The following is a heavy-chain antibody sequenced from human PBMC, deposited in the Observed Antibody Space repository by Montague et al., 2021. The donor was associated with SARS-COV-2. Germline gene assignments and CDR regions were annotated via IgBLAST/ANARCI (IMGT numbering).Heavy chain of an antibody. V-gene: IGHV3-30*03. CDR3: ARATALLWFGEGKTAFDP. D-gene: IGHD3-10*01. J-gene: IGHJ5*02. CDR2: ISYDGSKK. CDR1: GFNFNNYG. Sequence: SLRLSCPASGFNFNNYGMHWVRQTPGRGLEWMAVISYDGSKKYYADSLRGRFTISRDNSEKTLFLQMTGLRPEDTAVYYCARATALLWFGEGKTAFDPWGQGTLVTVSS.